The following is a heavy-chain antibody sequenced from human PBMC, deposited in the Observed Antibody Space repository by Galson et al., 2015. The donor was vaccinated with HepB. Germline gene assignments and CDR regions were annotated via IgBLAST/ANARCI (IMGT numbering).Heavy chain of an antibody. CDR1: GYTFTSYA. Sequence: SVKVSCKASGYTFTSYAMHWVRQAPGQRLEWMGWINAGNGNTKYSQKFQGRVTITRDTSASTAYMELSSLRSEDTAVYYCASLSYDFWSGYKRPYYYGMDVWGQGTTVTVSS. V-gene: IGHV1-3*01. D-gene: IGHD3-3*01. CDR3: ASLSYDFWSGYKRPYYYGMDV. CDR2: INAGNGNT. J-gene: IGHJ6*02.